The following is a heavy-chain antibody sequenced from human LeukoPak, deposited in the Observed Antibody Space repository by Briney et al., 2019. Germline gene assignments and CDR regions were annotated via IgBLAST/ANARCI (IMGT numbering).Heavy chain of an antibody. CDR1: GGSISSSSYY. CDR3: ARRGSGLNWFDP. Sequence: SETLSLTCTVSGGSISSSSYYWGWIRQPPGKGLEWIGSIYYSGSTFYNPSLSSRVTVSLETSTNQFSLRLSSVTAADTAVYYCARRGSGLNWFDPWGQGTLVTASS. D-gene: IGHD3-16*01. CDR2: IYYSGST. J-gene: IGHJ5*02. V-gene: IGHV4-39*07.